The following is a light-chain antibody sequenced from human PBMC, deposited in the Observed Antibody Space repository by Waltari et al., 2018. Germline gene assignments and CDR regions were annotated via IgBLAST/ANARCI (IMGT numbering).Light chain of an antibody. CDR3: AAWDDSLNGAWV. V-gene: IGLV1-44*01. CDR1: SSSIGSNT. CDR2: SND. Sequence: QSVLTQPPSASGTPGQRVTISCSGSSSSIGSNTVNWYQQLTGTAPKLLIYSNDLRPSGVPDRFSGSKSGTSASLAISGLQSEDEADYYCAAWDDSLNGAWVFGGGTKLTVL. J-gene: IGLJ3*02.